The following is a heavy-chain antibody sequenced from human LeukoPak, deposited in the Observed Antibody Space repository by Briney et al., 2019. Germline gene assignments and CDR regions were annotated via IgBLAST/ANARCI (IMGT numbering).Heavy chain of an antibody. J-gene: IGHJ6*03. CDR3: ASSVLTTGINLEWLLGYYYYMDV. CDR2: ISGSGGST. D-gene: IGHD3-3*01. V-gene: IGHV3-23*01. CDR1: GFTFSSYA. Sequence: GGSLRLSCAASGFTFSSYAMSWVRQAPGKGLEWVSAISGSGGSTYYADSVKGRFTISRDNSKNTLYLQMNSLRAEDTAVYYCASSVLTTGINLEWLLGYYYYMDVWGKGTTVTVSS.